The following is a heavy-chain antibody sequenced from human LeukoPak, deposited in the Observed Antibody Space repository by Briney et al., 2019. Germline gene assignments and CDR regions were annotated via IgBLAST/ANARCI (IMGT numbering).Heavy chain of an antibody. Sequence: SETLSLTCTVSGGSISSSSYYWGWIRQPPGKGLEWIGSIFYSGSAYYNPSLKSRVAISVDTSKNQFSLKLSSVTAADTAVYYCARQGGTLNWFDPWGQGTLVTVSS. CDR3: ARQGGTLNWFDP. J-gene: IGHJ5*02. CDR2: IFYSGSA. CDR1: GGSISSSSYY. D-gene: IGHD1-7*01. V-gene: IGHV4-39*01.